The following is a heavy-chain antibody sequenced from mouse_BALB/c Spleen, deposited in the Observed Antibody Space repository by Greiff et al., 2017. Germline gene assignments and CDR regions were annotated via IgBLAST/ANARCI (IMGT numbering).Heavy chain of an antibody. V-gene: IGHV5-6-4*01. CDR1: GFTFSSYT. CDR3: TREEGWL. D-gene: IGHD2-3*01. Sequence: DVKLVESGGGLVKPGGSLKLSCAASGFTFSSYTMSWVRQTPEKRLEWVATISSGGSYTYYPDSVKGRFTISRDNAKNTLYLQMSSLKSEDTAMYYCTREEGWLGGQGTALTVSS. J-gene: IGHJ2*01. CDR2: ISSGGSYT.